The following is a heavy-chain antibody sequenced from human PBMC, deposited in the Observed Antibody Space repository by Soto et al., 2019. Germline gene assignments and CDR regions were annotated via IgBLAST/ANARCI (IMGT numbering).Heavy chain of an antibody. CDR2: IYYSGST. V-gene: IGHV4-31*03. Sequence: SETLSLTCTVSGGSISSGGYYWSWIRQHPGKGLEWIGYIYYSGSTYYNPSLKSRVTISVDTSKNQFSLKLSSVTAADTAVYYCARVGSSSWYEFKFDYWGQGTLVTVSS. D-gene: IGHD6-13*01. J-gene: IGHJ4*02. CDR3: ARVGSSSWYEFKFDY. CDR1: GGSISSGGYY.